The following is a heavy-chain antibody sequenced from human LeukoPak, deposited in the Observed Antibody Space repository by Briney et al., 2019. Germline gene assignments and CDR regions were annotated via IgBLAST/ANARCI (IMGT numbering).Heavy chain of an antibody. J-gene: IGHJ4*02. Sequence: GASVKVSCKASGGTFSSYAISWVRQAPGQGLEWMGGIIPIFGTANHAQKFQGRVTITADKSTSTAYMELSSLRSEDTAVYYCARVGGDYGAFDYWGQGTLVTVSS. D-gene: IGHD4-17*01. CDR2: IIPIFGTA. CDR1: GGTFSSYA. CDR3: ARVGGDYGAFDY. V-gene: IGHV1-69*06.